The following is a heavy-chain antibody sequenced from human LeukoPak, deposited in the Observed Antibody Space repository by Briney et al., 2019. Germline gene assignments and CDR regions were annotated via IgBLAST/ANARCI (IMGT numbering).Heavy chain of an antibody. Sequence: GGSLRLSCAGSGFTFSNYGMHWVRQAPGKGLEWVALISYDGSNKYYADSVKGQITISRDNSKNALYLQMNSLRAEDTAVYYCAKVGNAYNWNLFDRWGQGILVTVSS. CDR2: ISYDGSNK. V-gene: IGHV3-30*18. CDR1: GFTFSNYG. CDR3: AKVGNAYNWNLFDR. J-gene: IGHJ4*02. D-gene: IGHD1-20*01.